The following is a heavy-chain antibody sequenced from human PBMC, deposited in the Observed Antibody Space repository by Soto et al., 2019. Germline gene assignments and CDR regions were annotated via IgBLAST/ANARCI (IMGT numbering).Heavy chain of an antibody. J-gene: IGHJ4*02. D-gene: IGHD2-15*01. CDR3: ASHGRGTY. CDR2: INQDGSEK. CDR1: GFTFSNYW. Sequence: GGSLRLSCAASGFTFSNYWMSWVRQAPGKGLEWVANINQDGSEKYYVDSVEGRFPISRDNAKNSLYLQMNSLRTEDTAVYYCASHGRGTYWGQGTLVTVSS. V-gene: IGHV3-7*01.